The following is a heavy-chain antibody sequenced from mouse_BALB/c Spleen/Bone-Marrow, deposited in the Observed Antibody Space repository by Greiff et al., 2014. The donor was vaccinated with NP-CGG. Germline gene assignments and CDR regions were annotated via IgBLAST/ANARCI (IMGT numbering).Heavy chain of an antibody. J-gene: IGHJ3*01. Sequence: VQLVESGPELVKPGASVKISCKASGYTFTDYYINWVKRKPGQGLEWIGWIYPRNNNTKYNERFKDKATLTVDTPSSTAYMQLSSLTSEDTAVYFCARGITTATFAYWGQGTLVTVSA. CDR2: IYPRNNNT. CDR1: GYTFTDYY. D-gene: IGHD1-2*01. V-gene: IGHV1-84*02. CDR3: ARGITTATFAY.